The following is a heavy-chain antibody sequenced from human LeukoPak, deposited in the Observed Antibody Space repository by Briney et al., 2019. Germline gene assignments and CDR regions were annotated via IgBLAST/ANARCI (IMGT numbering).Heavy chain of an antibody. V-gene: IGHV2-5*02. J-gene: IGHJ4*02. CDR1: GFSLSTNEVG. CDR3: AHTKVSKQWLVVFHFDY. CDR2: IYWDDDK. D-gene: IGHD6-19*01. Sequence: SGPTLVNPTQTLTLTCTFSGFSLSTNEVGVGWIRQPPGKALEWLALIYWDDDKRYSPSLKSRLTITKDTSKNQVVLTVTNMDPVDTATYYCAHTKVSKQWLVVFHFDYWGQGTLVTVSS.